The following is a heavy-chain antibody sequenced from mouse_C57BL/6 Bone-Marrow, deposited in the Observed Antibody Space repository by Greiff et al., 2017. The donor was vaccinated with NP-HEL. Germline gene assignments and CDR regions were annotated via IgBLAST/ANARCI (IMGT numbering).Heavy chain of an antibody. Sequence: EVQVVESGGGLVKPGGSLKLSCAASGFTFSSYAMSWVRQTPEKRLEWVATISDGGSYTYYPDNVKGRFTISRDNAKNNLYLQMSHLKSEDTAMYYCARDYYGSDVWGTGTTVTVSS. J-gene: IGHJ1*03. CDR1: GFTFSSYA. D-gene: IGHD1-1*01. CDR2: ISDGGSYT. CDR3: ARDYYGSDV. V-gene: IGHV5-4*01.